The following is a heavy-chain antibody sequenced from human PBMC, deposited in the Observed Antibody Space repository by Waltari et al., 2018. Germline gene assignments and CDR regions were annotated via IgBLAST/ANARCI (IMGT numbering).Heavy chain of an antibody. Sequence: EEQLLESGGDLVQPGGSLRRSCAASGFSFSSFVMSWVRQAPGKGLEWVSSISGTGADTYYADSVKGRCTISRLNSENTLYLQMSSLRVEDTAVYYCVKDNLYRCFDPWGQGTLVTVSS. CDR1: GFSFSSFV. D-gene: IGHD3-16*01. CDR2: ISGTGADT. V-gene: IGHV3-23*01. CDR3: VKDNLYRCFDP. J-gene: IGHJ5*02.